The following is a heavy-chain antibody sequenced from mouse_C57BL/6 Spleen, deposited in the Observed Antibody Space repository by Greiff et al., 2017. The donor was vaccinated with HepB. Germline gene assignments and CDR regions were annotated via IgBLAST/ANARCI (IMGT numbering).Heavy chain of an antibody. Sequence: QVQLQQSGPELVKPGASVKISCKASGYAFSSSWMNWVKQRPGKGLEWIGRIYPGDGDTNYNGKFKGKATLTADKSSSTAYMQLSSLTSEDSAVYVCAREGDGYGRAWFAYWGQGTLVTVSA. CDR1: GYAFSSSW. D-gene: IGHD2-2*01. J-gene: IGHJ3*01. V-gene: IGHV1-82*01. CDR3: AREGDGYGRAWFAY. CDR2: IYPGDGDT.